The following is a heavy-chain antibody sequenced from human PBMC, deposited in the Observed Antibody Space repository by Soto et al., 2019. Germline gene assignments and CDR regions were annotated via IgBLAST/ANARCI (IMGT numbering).Heavy chain of an antibody. J-gene: IGHJ3*02. V-gene: IGHV4-59*01. Sequence: PSETLSLTCTVSGGSISSYYWSWIRQPPGKGLEWIGYIYYSGSTNYNPSLKSRVTISVDTSKNQFSLKLSSVTAADTAVYYCARGFQYSSSWYGAFAIWGQGTMVTVSS. CDR2: IYYSGST. D-gene: IGHD6-13*01. CDR1: GGSISSYY. CDR3: ARGFQYSSSWYGAFAI.